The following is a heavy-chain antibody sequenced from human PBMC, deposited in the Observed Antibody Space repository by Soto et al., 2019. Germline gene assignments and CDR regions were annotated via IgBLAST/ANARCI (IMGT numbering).Heavy chain of an antibody. D-gene: IGHD2-15*01. CDR2: ISYDGSNK. J-gene: IGHJ5*02. V-gene: IGHV3-30*18. CDR3: AKQGLPHHNWFDP. Sequence: GGSLRLSCAASGFTFSSYGIHWVRQAPGKGLEWVAVISYDGSNKYYADSVKGRFTISRDNSKNTLYLQVNSLRADDTAVYYCAKQGLPHHNWFDPWGQGTPVTVSS. CDR1: GFTFSSYG.